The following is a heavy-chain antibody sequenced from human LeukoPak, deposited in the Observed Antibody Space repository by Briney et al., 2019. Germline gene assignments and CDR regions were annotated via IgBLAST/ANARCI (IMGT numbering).Heavy chain of an antibody. J-gene: IGHJ6*03. CDR1: GFTFHDFA. Sequence: GGSLRLSCAASGFTFHDFAMSWVRQAAGKGLEWVSGVNWNGDGTGYADSVEGRFTISRDNAKNSLYLQMNSLRVDDTALYYCARQGGPDYYFYYYLDFWGKGTTVTVSS. V-gene: IGHV3-20*04. D-gene: IGHD1-26*01. CDR2: VNWNGDGT. CDR3: ARQGGPDYYFYYYLDF.